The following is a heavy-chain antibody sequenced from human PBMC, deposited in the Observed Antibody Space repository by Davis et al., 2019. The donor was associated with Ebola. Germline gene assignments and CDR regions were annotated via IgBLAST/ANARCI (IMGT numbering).Heavy chain of an antibody. V-gene: IGHV1-18*01. Sequence: AASVKVSCKASGYTFRSYGISWVRQAPGQGLEWMGWINSHNGNTNYAQKLQGRVTMNTDTSTSTAYMELRSLRSDDTAVYYCARDQFQEYSKYAQVRFDPWGQGTLVTVS. J-gene: IGHJ5*02. CDR3: ARDQFQEYSKYAQVRFDP. D-gene: IGHD4-11*01. CDR1: GYTFRSYG. CDR2: INSHNGNT.